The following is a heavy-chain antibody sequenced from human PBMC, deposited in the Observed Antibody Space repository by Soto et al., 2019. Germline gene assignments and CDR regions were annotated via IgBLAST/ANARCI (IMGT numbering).Heavy chain of an antibody. CDR2: INPNSGGT. J-gene: IGHJ5*02. D-gene: IGHD2-2*01. CDR1: GYTFTGYY. CDR3: ARGAPAAMSAESLFDP. V-gene: IGHV1-2*04. Sequence: ASVKVSCKASGYTFTGYYMHWVRQAPGQGLEWMGWINPNSGGTNYAQKFQGWVTMTRDTSISTAYMELSRLRSDDTAVYYCARGAPAAMSAESLFDPWGQGTLVTVSS.